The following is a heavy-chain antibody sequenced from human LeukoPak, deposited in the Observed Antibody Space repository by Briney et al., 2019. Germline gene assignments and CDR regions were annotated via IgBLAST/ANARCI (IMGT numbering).Heavy chain of an antibody. CDR2: IYPGDSDT. CDR3: ARQRNKGIAAAGTYVY. D-gene: IGHD6-13*01. CDR1: GYSFTSYW. Sequence: GESLKISWKGSGYSFTSYWIGWVRQMPGKGLEWMGIIYPGDSDTRYSPSFQGQVTISADKSISTAYLQWSSLKASDTAMYYCARQRNKGIAAAGTYVYWGQGTLVTVSS. J-gene: IGHJ4*02. V-gene: IGHV5-51*01.